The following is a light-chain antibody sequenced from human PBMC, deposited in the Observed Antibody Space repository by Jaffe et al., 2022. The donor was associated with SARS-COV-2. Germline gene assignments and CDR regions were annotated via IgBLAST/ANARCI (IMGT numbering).Light chain of an antibody. CDR3: QQLDSYPIT. CDR1: QDIKSY. J-gene: IGKJ5*01. V-gene: IGKV1-9*01. Sequence: DIQLTQSPSFLSASVGDRVTITCRASQDIKSYLAWYQQEPGKAPNLLIYAASTLQSGVPSRFSGSGFGTEFTLTIRSLQPEDFATYYCQQLDSYPITFGQGTRLEIK. CDR2: AAS.